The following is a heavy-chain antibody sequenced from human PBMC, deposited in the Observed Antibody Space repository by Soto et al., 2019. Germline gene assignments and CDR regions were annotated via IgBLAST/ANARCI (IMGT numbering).Heavy chain of an antibody. J-gene: IGHJ4*02. V-gene: IGHV4-59*01. CDR1: DGSISNFY. CDR3: ARAPMVLTRSYFDY. D-gene: IGHD3-22*01. Sequence: SETLSLTCTVSDGSISNFYWSWIRQPPGKGLEWIGYISSSGNTNYNPSLKSRVSISVDTSKNQFSLNLTSVTAADTAVYYCARAPMVLTRSYFDYWGQGTVVTVSS. CDR2: ISSSGNT.